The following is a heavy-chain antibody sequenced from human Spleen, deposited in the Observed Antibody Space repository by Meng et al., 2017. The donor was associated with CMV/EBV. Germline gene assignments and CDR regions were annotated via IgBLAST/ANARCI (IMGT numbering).Heavy chain of an antibody. CDR1: GFVFSSYG. J-gene: IGHJ6*02. Sequence: GESLKISCAASGFVFSSYGMHWVRQAPGKGPEWVALIWYDGSKQHHADSVRGRFTISRDNAKNSMYLQMNSLRAEDTAVYYCGRDMNVWGQGTTVTVSS. V-gene: IGHV3-33*01. CDR3: GRDMNV. CDR2: IWYDGSKQ.